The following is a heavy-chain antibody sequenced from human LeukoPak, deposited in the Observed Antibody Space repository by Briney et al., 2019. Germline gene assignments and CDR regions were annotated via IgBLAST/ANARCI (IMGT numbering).Heavy chain of an antibody. CDR3: STDFLGIAVAGHDP. CDR2: IKSKTDGGTT. V-gene: IGHV3-15*01. Sequence: PGGSLRLSCAASGFTFSNAWMTWVRQAPGKGLEWVGRIKSKTDGGTTDYAAAVKGRFTISRDDTTNTLYLHMNSLKTEDTAVYYCSTDFLGIAVAGHDPWGQGTLVTVSS. D-gene: IGHD6-19*01. J-gene: IGHJ5*02. CDR1: GFTFSNAW.